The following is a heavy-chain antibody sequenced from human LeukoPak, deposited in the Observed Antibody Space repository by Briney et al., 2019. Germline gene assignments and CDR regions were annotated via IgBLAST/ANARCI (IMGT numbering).Heavy chain of an antibody. J-gene: IGHJ4*02. Sequence: SETLSLTCAVYGGSFSGYYWSWIRQPPGKGLEWIGEINHSGSTNYNPSLKSRVTISVDKSKNQFSLKLSSVTAADTAVYYCARVKLPYYYGSGSYIGFDYWGQGTLVTVSS. D-gene: IGHD3-10*01. CDR2: INHSGST. CDR3: ARVKLPYYYGSGSYIGFDY. V-gene: IGHV4-34*01. CDR1: GGSFSGYY.